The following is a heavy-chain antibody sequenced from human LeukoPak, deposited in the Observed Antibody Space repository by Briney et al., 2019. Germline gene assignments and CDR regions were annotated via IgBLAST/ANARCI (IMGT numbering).Heavy chain of an antibody. D-gene: IGHD3-3*01. J-gene: IGHJ4*02. CDR3: ARDNVGYYDFWSGFPLDY. CDR1: GFTFSSYE. V-gene: IGHV3-48*03. Sequence: PGGSLRLSCAASGFTFSSYEMNWVRQAPGKGLEWVSYISSSGSTIYYADSVKGRFTISRDNAKNSLYLQMNSLRAEDTAVYYCARDNVGYYDFWSGFPLDYWGQGTLVTVSS. CDR2: ISSSGSTI.